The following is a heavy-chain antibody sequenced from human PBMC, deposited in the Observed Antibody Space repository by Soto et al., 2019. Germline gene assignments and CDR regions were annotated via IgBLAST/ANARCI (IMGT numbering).Heavy chain of an antibody. CDR3: ARVKVLRYFDWSPLGPYYYGMAV. J-gene: IGHJ6*02. CDR1: GGSISSGGYS. V-gene: IGHV4-30-2*01. Sequence: PSETLSLTCAVSGGSISSGGYSWSWIRQPPGKGLEWIGYIYYSGSTTYTPPLKSRVTISVDTSKTQFSLKLSSVTAADTAVYYCARVKVLRYFDWSPLGPYYYGMAVWGQGTTVTVSS. D-gene: IGHD3-9*01. CDR2: IYYSGST.